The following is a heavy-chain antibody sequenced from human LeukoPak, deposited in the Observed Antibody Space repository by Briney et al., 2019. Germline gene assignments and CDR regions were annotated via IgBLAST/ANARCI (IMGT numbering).Heavy chain of an antibody. D-gene: IGHD5-24*01. J-gene: IGHJ4*02. CDR3: ARDGYSPPFDY. Sequence: GQSMRPAWPASGSTLTSYSMNWDRQAPGKGLEWDSSISTSSSYTYYTDSVKGRFTISRDNAKNSLYLQMNSLRAEDTAVYYCARDGYSPPFDYWGQGTLVTVSS. CDR2: ISTSSSYT. V-gene: IGHV3-21*01. CDR1: GSTLTSYS.